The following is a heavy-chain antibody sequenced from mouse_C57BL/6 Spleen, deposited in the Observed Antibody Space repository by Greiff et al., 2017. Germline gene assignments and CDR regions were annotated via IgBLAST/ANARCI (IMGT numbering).Heavy chain of an antibody. D-gene: IGHD4-1*01. Sequence: QVQLQQPGAELVKPGASVTLSCKASGYTFTSYWMHWVKQRPGQGLEWIGMIHPNSGSTKYNEKFKGKATLTVDTASSTAYMELHSLTSEDSAVYFCARWAGTRYFDYWGQGTTLTVSS. J-gene: IGHJ2*01. V-gene: IGHV1-64*01. CDR2: IHPNSGST. CDR1: GYTFTSYW. CDR3: ARWAGTRYFDY.